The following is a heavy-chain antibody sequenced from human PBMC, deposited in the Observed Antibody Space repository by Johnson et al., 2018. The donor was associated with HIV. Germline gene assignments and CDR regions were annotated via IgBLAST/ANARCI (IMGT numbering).Heavy chain of an antibody. CDR2: ISYDGSNQ. D-gene: IGHD1-7*01. V-gene: IGHV3-30-3*01. CDR1: GFTFSSYA. CDR3: ARDYWNYGSSAFDI. Sequence: VQLVEFGGGVVQPGRSLRLSCAASGFTFSSYAMHWVRQAPGKWLQWVAVISYDGSNQYFADSVKGRFTISRDKSKNTVYLQMNSLRAEDMAVYYCARDYWNYGSSAFDIWGQGTMVTVSS. J-gene: IGHJ3*02.